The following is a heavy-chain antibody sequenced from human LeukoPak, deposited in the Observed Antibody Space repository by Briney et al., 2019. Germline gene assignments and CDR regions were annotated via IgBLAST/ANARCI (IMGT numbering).Heavy chain of an antibody. CDR2: IYYSGST. D-gene: IGHD3-10*01. J-gene: IGHJ5*02. Sequence: SETLSLTCTVSGGSISSYYWSWIRQPPGKGLEWIGYIYYSGSTNYNPSLKSRVTTSVDTSKNQFSLKLSSVTAADTAVYYCARPSERGALDPWGQGTLVTVSS. CDR3: ARPSERGALDP. V-gene: IGHV4-59*08. CDR1: GGSISSYY.